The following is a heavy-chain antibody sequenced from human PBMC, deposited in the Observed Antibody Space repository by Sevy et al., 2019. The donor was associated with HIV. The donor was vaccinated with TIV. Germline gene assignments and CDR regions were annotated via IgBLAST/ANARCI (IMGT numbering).Heavy chain of an antibody. CDR3: AKGAHYYDSSGPIDY. J-gene: IGHJ4*02. V-gene: IGHV3-9*01. Sequence: GGSLRLSCAASGFTFDDYAMHWVRQAPGKGLEWVSGISWNSGSIGYADSVKGRFTISRDNAKNSLYLQMNRLRAEDTALYYCAKGAHYYDSSGPIDYWGQGTLVTVSS. CDR1: GFTFDDYA. CDR2: ISWNSGSI. D-gene: IGHD3-22*01.